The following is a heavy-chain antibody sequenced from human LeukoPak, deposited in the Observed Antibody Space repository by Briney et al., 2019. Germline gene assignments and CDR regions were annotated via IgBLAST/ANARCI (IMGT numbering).Heavy chain of an antibody. CDR2: ITASSSST. CDR1: GFTFSNYG. V-gene: IGHV3-23*01. J-gene: IGHJ4*02. Sequence: GGSLRLSCEASGFTFSNYGMSWVRQAPGKGLEWVSAITASSSSTHDADSVQGRFTISRDNFKNTLYLQMNSLRPEDTAIYYCAKATGYLLWGQGTLVTVSS. D-gene: IGHD1-14*01. CDR3: AKATGYLL.